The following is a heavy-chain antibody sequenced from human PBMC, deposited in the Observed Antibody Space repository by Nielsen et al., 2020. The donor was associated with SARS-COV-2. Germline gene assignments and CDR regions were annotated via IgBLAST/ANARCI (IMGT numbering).Heavy chain of an antibody. CDR1: GGTFSSYA. CDR3: ARDSSGWYRYDAFDI. J-gene: IGHJ3*02. Sequence: ASVKVSCKASGGTFSSYAISWVRQAPGQGLEWMGWINPNSGGTNYAQKFQGWVTMTRDTSISTAYMELSRLRSDDTAVYYCARDSSGWYRYDAFDIWGQGTMVTVSS. D-gene: IGHD6-19*01. CDR2: INPNSGGT. V-gene: IGHV1-2*04.